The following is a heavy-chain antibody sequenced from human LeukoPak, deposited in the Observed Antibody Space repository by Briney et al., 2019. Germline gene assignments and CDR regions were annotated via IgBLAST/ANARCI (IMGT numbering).Heavy chain of an antibody. CDR3: AKDITMIVVVIPTYDAFDI. CDR1: GFTFSSYA. J-gene: IGHJ3*02. Sequence: GGSLRLSCAASGFTFSSYAMSWVRQAPGKGLEWVSAISGSGGSTYYADSVKGRFTISRDNSKNTLYLQMNSLRAEDTAVYYGAKDITMIVVVIPTYDAFDIWCQGTMVTVSS. D-gene: IGHD3-22*01. V-gene: IGHV3-23*01. CDR2: ISGSGGST.